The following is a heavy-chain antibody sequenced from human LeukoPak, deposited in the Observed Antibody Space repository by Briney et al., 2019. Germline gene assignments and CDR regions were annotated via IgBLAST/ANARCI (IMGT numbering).Heavy chain of an antibody. V-gene: IGHV5-51*01. J-gene: IGHJ5*02. CDR3: AKLSGRYCSGGSCHNWFDP. CDR1: GYSFTIYW. D-gene: IGHD2-15*01. Sequence: GESLKISCKGSGYSFTIYWIGWVRQMPGKGLEWMGIIYPGDSDTRYSPSFQGQVTISADKSISTAYLQWSSLKASDTAMYYCAKLSGRYCSGGSCHNWFDPWGQGTLVTAAS. CDR2: IYPGDSDT.